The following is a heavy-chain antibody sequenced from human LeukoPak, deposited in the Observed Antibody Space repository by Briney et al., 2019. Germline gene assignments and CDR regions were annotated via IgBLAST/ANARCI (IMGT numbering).Heavy chain of an antibody. D-gene: IGHD3-10*01. CDR2: INHSGST. Sequence: SETLSLTCAVYGGSFSGYYWSWIRQPPGKGLEWIGEINHSGSTNYNPSLKSRVTISVDTSKNQFSLKLSSVTAADTAVYYCARVRFGELYGRSSHFDYWGQGTLVTVSS. V-gene: IGHV4-34*01. CDR3: ARVRFGELYGRSSHFDY. CDR1: GGSFSGYY. J-gene: IGHJ4*02.